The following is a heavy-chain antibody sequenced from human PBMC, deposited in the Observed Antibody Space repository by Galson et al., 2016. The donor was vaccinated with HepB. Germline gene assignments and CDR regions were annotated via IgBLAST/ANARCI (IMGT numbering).Heavy chain of an antibody. D-gene: IGHD4-11*01. Sequence: SLRLSCAPSGFIFTTYAMNWVRQAPGKGLEWISYIDNSGGAIYYTDSVGGRFTISRDNAKNSLYLQMNSLRDEDTAVYYCATGLTTFEHWGQGTLVTVSS. V-gene: IGHV3-48*02. CDR3: ATGLTTFEH. CDR1: GFIFTTYA. CDR2: IDNSGGAI. J-gene: IGHJ4*02.